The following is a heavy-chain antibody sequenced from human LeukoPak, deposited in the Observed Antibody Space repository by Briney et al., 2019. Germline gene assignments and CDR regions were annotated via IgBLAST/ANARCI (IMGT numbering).Heavy chain of an antibody. J-gene: IGHJ4*02. V-gene: IGHV1-2*02. Sequence: ASVKVSCKASGGTFSSYAISWVRQAPGQGLEWMGWINPNSGGTNYAQKFQGRVTMTRDTSISTAYMELSRLRSDDTAVYYCAREWGLPLVLRYFDVTSPFFDYWGQGTLVTVSS. CDR3: AREWGLPLVLRYFDVTSPFFDY. D-gene: IGHD3-9*01. CDR1: GGTFSSYA. CDR2: INPNSGGT.